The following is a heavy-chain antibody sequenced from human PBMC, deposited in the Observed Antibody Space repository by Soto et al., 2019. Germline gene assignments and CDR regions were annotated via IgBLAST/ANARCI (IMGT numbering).Heavy chain of an antibody. CDR2: IYYSGST. CDR1: GGSISSYY. Sequence: SETLSLTCTVSGGSISSYYWSWIRQPPGKGLEWIGYIYYSGSTNYNPSLKSRVTISVDTSKNQFSLKLSSVTAADTAVYYCARGDYGDYGTLLDYWGQGTLVTVSS. J-gene: IGHJ4*02. CDR3: ARGDYGDYGTLLDY. V-gene: IGHV4-59*01. D-gene: IGHD4-17*01.